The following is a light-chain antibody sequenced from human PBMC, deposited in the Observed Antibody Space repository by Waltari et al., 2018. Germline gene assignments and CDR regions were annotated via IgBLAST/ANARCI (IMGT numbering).Light chain of an antibody. J-gene: IGKJ2*01. CDR3: QHTFETPYS. CDR1: ENIGSY. V-gene: IGKV1-39*01. CDR2: ATS. Sequence: DIQMTQSPSSVSASVGDRVTITCRASENIGSYLNWYQQRTGEAPKLLIYATSTLQTEVPSRFSGSGSRTDFTLTISSLQPEDFATYYCQHTFETPYSFGQGTKLESK.